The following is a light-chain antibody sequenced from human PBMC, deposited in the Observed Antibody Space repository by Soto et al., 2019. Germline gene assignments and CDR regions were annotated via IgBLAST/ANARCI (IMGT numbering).Light chain of an antibody. J-gene: IGKJ1*01. CDR2: LGS. V-gene: IGKV2-28*01. CDR3: MQALQTRT. CDR1: QSLLHSNGYNY. Sequence: DIVMTQSPLSLPVTPGEPASISCRSSQSLLHSNGYNYLDWYLQKPGQSPQLLIYLGSYRASGVPDRFSGSGSGTDFTLKISRVEAEDVGVYYCMQALQTRTFGQGTKVGI.